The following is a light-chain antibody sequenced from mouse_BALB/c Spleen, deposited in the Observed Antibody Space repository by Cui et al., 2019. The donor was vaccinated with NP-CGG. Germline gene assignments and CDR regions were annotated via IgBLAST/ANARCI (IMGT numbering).Light chain of an antibody. J-gene: IGLJ1*01. CDR3: ALWYSNHWV. V-gene: IGLV1*01. Sequence: QAAGTQASELTTSPVETVTLTCRSNTGAVTTSNYANWVQEKPDHLFTVLIGGTNNRAPGVPARFSGSLIGDKAALTITGAQTEDEAIYFCALWYSNHWVFGGGTKLTVL. CDR1: TGAVTTSNY. CDR2: GTN.